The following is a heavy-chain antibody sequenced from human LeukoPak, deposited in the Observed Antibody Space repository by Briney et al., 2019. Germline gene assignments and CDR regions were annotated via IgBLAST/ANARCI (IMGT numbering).Heavy chain of an antibody. CDR1: DGSIISSSYN. D-gene: IGHD3-9*01. Sequence: SETLSLTCAVSDGSIISSSYNWGWIRQPPGKGLEWIGTIYHSGTTYYNPSLKSRVTISVDTSKNQFFLKLSSVTAADTAVYYCARLPTGYPNWFDPWGQGSLVTVSS. J-gene: IGHJ5*02. CDR3: ARLPTGYPNWFDP. CDR2: IYHSGTT. V-gene: IGHV4-39*01.